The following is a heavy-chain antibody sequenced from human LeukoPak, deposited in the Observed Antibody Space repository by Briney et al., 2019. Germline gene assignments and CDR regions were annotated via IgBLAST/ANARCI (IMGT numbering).Heavy chain of an antibody. D-gene: IGHD3-10*01. V-gene: IGHV1-18*04. J-gene: IGHJ4*02. CDR1: GYTFTGYY. CDR3: ARDLPFRGVIIQDY. CDR2: ISAYNGNT. Sequence: ASVKVSCKASGYTFTGYYMHWVRQAPGQGLEWMGWISAYNGNTNYAQKLQGRVTMTTDTSTCTAYMELRSLRSDDTAVYYCARDLPFRGVIIQDYWGQGTLVTVSS.